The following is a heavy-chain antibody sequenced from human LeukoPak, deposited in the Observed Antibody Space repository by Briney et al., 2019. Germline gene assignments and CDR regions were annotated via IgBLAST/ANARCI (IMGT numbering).Heavy chain of an antibody. V-gene: IGHV4-59*12. Sequence: SETLSLTCSVSGGSISSYYWSWIRQPPGKGLDWIGYIYYSGSTNYNPSLKSRVTISVDTSKNQFSLKLSTVTAADTAVYYCARAGYGRPFDYWGQGTLVTVSS. CDR1: GGSISSYY. CDR2: IYYSGST. CDR3: ARAGYGRPFDY. D-gene: IGHD5-12*01. J-gene: IGHJ4*02.